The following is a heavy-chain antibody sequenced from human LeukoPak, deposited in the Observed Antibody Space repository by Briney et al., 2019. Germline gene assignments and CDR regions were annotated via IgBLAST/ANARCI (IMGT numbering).Heavy chain of an antibody. CDR3: ARVSQLLFDYYYYGMDV. V-gene: IGHV1-69*04. CDR2: IIPILGIA. J-gene: IGHJ6*02. CDR1: GGTFSSYA. D-gene: IGHD2-2*01. Sequence: ASVKVSFKASGGTFSSYAISWVRQAPGQGLEWMGRIIPILGIANYAQKFQGRVTITADKSTSTAYMELSSLRSEDTAVYYCARVSQLLFDYYYYGMDVWGQGTTVTVSS.